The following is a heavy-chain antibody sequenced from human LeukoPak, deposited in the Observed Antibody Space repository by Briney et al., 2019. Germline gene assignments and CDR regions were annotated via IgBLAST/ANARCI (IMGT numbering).Heavy chain of an antibody. J-gene: IGHJ4*02. CDR1: GGSISSYY. Sequence: SETLSLTCTVSGGSISSYYWSWIRQPPGKGLEWIGYIYTSGSTNYNPSLKSRVTISVDTSKNQFSLKLSSVTAADTAVYYCARGLVATFDYWGQGTLVTVSS. V-gene: IGHV4-4*09. D-gene: IGHD2-8*02. CDR2: IYTSGST. CDR3: ARGLVATFDY.